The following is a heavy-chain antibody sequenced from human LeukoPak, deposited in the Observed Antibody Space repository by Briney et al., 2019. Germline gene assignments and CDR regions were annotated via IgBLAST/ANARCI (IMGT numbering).Heavy chain of an antibody. J-gene: IGHJ3*02. CDR1: GFTFSSYG. CDR2: IRYDGSNK. CDR3: AKTLRSGPNI. Sequence: WGSLRFSCAASGFTFSSYGMHWVRQAPGKGLEWVAFIRYDGSNKYYADSVKGRFTISRDNSKNTLYLQMNSLRAEDTAVYYCAKTLRSGPNIWGQGTMVTVSS. D-gene: IGHD3-3*01. V-gene: IGHV3-30*02.